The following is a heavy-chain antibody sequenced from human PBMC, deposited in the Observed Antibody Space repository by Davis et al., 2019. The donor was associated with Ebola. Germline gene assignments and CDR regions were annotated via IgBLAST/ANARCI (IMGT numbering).Heavy chain of an antibody. CDR2: INPNSGGT. D-gene: IGHD2-2*02. CDR3: ARDRPAAIRSVNWFDP. Sequence: ASVKVSCKASGYTFTGYYMHWVRQAPGQGLEWMGWINPNSGGTNYAQKFQGRVTMTRDTSISTAYMELSRLRSDDTAVNYCARDRPAAIRSVNWFDPWGQGTLVTVSS. CDR1: GYTFTGYY. J-gene: IGHJ5*02. V-gene: IGHV1-2*02.